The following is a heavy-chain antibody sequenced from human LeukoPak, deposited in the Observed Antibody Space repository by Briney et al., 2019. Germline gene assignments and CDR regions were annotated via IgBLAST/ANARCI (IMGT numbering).Heavy chain of an antibody. CDR1: GFTFGDYA. J-gene: IGHJ5*02. D-gene: IGHD4-11*01. CDR2: VRSNAYGGTT. Sequence: GGSLRLSCTASGFTFGDYAMIWVRQAPGQGQERVGFVRSNAYGGTTEYAASVKGRITISRDDSKSIAYLLMYSLKTDDAAVDYCTRGPDYSYNWFNPWGQGTLVTAYS. V-gene: IGHV3-49*04. CDR3: TRGPDYSYNWFNP.